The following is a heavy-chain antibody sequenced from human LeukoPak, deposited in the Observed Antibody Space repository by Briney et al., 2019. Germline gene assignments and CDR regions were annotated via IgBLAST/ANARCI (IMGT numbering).Heavy chain of an antibody. J-gene: IGHJ4*02. CDR2: TYTSGST. Sequence: PSETLSLTCTVSGGSISSHYWSWIRQPPGKGLEWIGYTYTSGSTNYNPSLKSRVTISVDTSKNQFSLKLSSVTAADTAVYYCARHVAGSSGYYYPIWGQGTLVTVSS. CDR1: GGSISSHY. CDR3: ARHVAGSSGYYYPI. D-gene: IGHD3-22*01. V-gene: IGHV4-4*09.